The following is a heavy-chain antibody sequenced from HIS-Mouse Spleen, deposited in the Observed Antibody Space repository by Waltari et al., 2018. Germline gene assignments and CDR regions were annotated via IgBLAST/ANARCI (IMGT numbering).Heavy chain of an antibody. J-gene: IGHJ2*01. CDR2: IYYRGST. Sequence: QLQLQESGPGLVTPSETLSLTCTVSGGSISSRSYYWGWIRQPPGKGLEWIGSIYYRGSTYYNPSLKSRVTISVDTSKNQFSLKLSSVTAADTAVYYCAREIPYSSSWYDWYFDLWGRGTLVTVSS. CDR3: AREIPYSSSWYDWYFDL. D-gene: IGHD6-13*01. CDR1: GGSISSRSYY. V-gene: IGHV4-39*07.